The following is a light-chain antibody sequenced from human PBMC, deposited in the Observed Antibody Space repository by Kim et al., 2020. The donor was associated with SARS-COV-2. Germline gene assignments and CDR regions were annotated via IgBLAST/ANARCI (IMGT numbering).Light chain of an antibody. CDR2: DAS. V-gene: IGKV1-27*01. CDR1: QDIKNN. J-gene: IGKJ1*01. CDR3: QRYNGALET. Sequence: VSVGDRVNRTCRASQDIKNNVAWYQQKPGKVPKVLIYDASTLQSGVPSRFSGSGSGTDFTLTISSLQPEDVATYYCQRYNGALETFGQGTKVDIK.